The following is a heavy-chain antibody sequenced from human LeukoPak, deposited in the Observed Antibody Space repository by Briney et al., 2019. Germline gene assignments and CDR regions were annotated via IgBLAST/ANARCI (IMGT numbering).Heavy chain of an antibody. CDR2: INTDGSAT. J-gene: IGHJ3*02. CDR1: GFTFSSYW. Sequence: GGSLRLSCAASGFTFSSYWMHWVRQAPGKGLVWVSRINTDGSATSYADSVKGRFTISRDNAKNTLYLQMNSLRAEDTAVYYCAICSGGSCYHYAFDIWGQGTMVAVSS. CDR3: AICSGGSCYHYAFDI. D-gene: IGHD2-15*01. V-gene: IGHV3-74*01.